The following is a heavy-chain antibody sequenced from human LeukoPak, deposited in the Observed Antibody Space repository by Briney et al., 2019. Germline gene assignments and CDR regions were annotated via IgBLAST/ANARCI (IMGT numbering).Heavy chain of an antibody. CDR1: GGSISSYY. Sequence: SETLSLTCTVSGGSISSYYWSWIRQPAGKGLEWIGRIYTSGSTNYNPSLKSRVTMSVDTSKNQFSLKLSSVTAADTAVYYCAREMMNIVVVVAASLHQYYYYYMDVWGKGTTVTISS. V-gene: IGHV4-4*07. CDR2: IYTSGST. J-gene: IGHJ6*03. D-gene: IGHD2-15*01. CDR3: AREMMNIVVVVAASLHQYYYYYMDV.